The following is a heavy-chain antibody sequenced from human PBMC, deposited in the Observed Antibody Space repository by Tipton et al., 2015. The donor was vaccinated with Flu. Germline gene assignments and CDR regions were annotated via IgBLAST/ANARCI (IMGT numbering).Heavy chain of an antibody. CDR2: ILSNGNT. V-gene: IGHV4-4*09. CDR3: ARGLGIVGATSPYYYYMDV. J-gene: IGHJ6*03. Sequence: TLSLTCSVSGVSVGRAHWSWIRQSPGKGLEWIGNILSNGNTDYNPSLKSRVTISVDTSKNQFSLKLSSVTAADTAVYYCARGLGIVGATSPYYYYMDVWGKGTTVTVSS. D-gene: IGHD1-26*01. CDR1: GVSVGRAH.